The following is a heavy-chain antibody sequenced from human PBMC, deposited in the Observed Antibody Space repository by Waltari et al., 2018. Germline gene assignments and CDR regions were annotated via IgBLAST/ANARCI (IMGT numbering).Heavy chain of an antibody. J-gene: IGHJ5*02. CDR2: INHSGST. CDR1: GGSFSGYY. Sequence: QVQLQQWGAGLLKPSETLSLTCAVYGGSFSGYYWSWIRQPPGKGLEWIGEINHSGSTNYNPSLKSRVTISVDTSKNQFSLKLSSVTAADTAVYYCAIVSKGRQQLQYNWFDPWGQGTLVTVSS. D-gene: IGHD6-13*01. CDR3: AIVSKGRQQLQYNWFDP. V-gene: IGHV4-34*01.